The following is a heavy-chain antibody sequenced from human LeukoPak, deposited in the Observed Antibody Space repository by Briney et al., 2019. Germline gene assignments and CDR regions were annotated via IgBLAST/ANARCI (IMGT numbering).Heavy chain of an antibody. Sequence: ASVKVSCKASGYTFTGYYIHWVRQAPGQGLEWMGWINSNGGATNYAQKFQGRVTMTRDTSISTAYMELTRLGSDDTAVYYCARDGSLGYWGQGTLVTVSS. CDR3: ARDGSLGY. CDR1: GYTFTGYY. CDR2: INSNGGAT. J-gene: IGHJ4*02. D-gene: IGHD5-12*01. V-gene: IGHV1-2*02.